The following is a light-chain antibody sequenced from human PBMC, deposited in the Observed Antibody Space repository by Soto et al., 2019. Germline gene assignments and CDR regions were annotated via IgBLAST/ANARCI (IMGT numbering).Light chain of an antibody. CDR1: NRDIGAYNH. Sequence: QSALTQPASVSGSLGQSITISCTGSNRDIGAYNHVSWYQQYPDTAPKLIIYEVRNRPSGVSYRFTGSRSGNTASLTISALQADDESTFYCSSYTTTSTLLFGGGTKVTVL. CDR2: EVR. J-gene: IGLJ3*02. CDR3: SSYTTTSTLL. V-gene: IGLV2-14*01.